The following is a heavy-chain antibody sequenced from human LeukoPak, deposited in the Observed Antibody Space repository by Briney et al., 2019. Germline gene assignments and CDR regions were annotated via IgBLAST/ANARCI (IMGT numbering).Heavy chain of an antibody. CDR3: ARDGGTMVRGSTGGVYYCYMDV. J-gene: IGHJ6*03. V-gene: IGHV4-59*01. CDR2: IYYSGST. CDR1: GGSISSYY. D-gene: IGHD3-10*01. Sequence: SETLSLTCTVSGGSISSYYWSCIRQPPGKGLEWIGYIYYSGSTNYNPSLKSRVTISVDTSKNQFSLKLSSVTAADTAVYYCARDGGTMVRGSTGGVYYCYMDVWCQGTTVTVSS.